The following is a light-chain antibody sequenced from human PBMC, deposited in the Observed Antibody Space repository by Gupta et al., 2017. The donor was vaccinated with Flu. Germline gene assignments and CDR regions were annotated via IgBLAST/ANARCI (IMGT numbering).Light chain of an antibody. CDR1: ALPQKY. J-gene: IGLJ3*02. Sequence: SGDALPQKYAYWYQQKSGQALVLVIFEDNKRPSGIPERFSGSSSGTIATWTITGAQVEDDADYYCYSADSSGDPRFGGGTKLTVL. V-gene: IGLV3-10*01. CDR2: EDN. CDR3: YSADSSGDPR.